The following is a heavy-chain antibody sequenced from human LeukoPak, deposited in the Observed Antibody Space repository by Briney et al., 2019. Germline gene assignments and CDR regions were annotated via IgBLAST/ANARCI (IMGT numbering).Heavy chain of an antibody. CDR3: AREYSSSSPSFDP. CDR1: GYTFTGYY. D-gene: IGHD6-13*01. CDR2: INPNSGGT. Sequence: GASVKVSCKASGYTFTGYYMHWARQAPGQGLEWMGWINPNSGGTNYAQKFQGWVTMTRDTSISTAYMELSRLRSDDTAVYYCAREYSSSSPSFDPWGQGTLVTVSS. V-gene: IGHV1-2*04. J-gene: IGHJ5*02.